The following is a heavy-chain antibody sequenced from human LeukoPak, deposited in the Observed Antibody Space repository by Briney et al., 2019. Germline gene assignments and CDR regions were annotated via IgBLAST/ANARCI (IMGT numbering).Heavy chain of an antibody. J-gene: IGHJ5*02. V-gene: IGHV4-34*01. D-gene: IGHD3-10*01. CDR3: AGFQDGELFS. CDR2: INHSGST. CDR1: GGSFSGYY. Sequence: SETLSLTCAVYGGSFSGYYWSWIRQPPGKGLEWIGEINHSGSTNYNPSLKSRVTISVDTSKNQFSLKLSSVTAADTAVYYCAGFQDGELFSWGQGTLVTVSS.